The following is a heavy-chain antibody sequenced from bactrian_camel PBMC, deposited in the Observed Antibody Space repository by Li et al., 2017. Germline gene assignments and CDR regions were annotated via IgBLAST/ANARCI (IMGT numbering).Heavy chain of an antibody. J-gene: IGHJ4*01. CDR1: GDTYSRAC. Sequence: QVQLVESGGGSVQAGGSLRLSCAASGDTYSRACMAWFRQAPGKKREGVAAIYTNDGTTYYADSVKGRFTISQDNAKNTVYLQMNSLKPEDTAMYYCATSSLVVASLGRYNHWGQGTQVTVS. D-gene: IGHD6*01. CDR2: IYTNDGTT. CDR3: ATSSLVVASLGRYNH. V-gene: IGHV3S25*01.